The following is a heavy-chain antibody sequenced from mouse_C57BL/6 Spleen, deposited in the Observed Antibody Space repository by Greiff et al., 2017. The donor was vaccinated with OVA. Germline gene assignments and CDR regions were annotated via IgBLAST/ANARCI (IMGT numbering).Heavy chain of an antibody. CDR3: ARSLYYYGSRYWYFDV. D-gene: IGHD1-1*01. Sequence: VQLQQSGPELVKPGASVKISCKASGYSFTDYNMNWVKQSNGKSLEWIGVINPNYGTTSYNQKFKGKATLTVDQTSSTAYMQLNSLTSEDSAVYCCARSLYYYGSRYWYFDVWGTGTTVTVSS. CDR1: GYSFTDYN. J-gene: IGHJ1*03. V-gene: IGHV1-39*01. CDR2: INPNYGTT.